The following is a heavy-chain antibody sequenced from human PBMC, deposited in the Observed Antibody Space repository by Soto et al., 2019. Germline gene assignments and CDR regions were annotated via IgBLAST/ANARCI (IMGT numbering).Heavy chain of an antibody. D-gene: IGHD2-2*01. J-gene: IGHJ3*02. V-gene: IGHV3-48*01. CDR3: ARDTIVVVPAATLGDAFDI. CDR2: ISSSSSNI. Sequence: EVQLVESGGGLVQPGGSLRLSCAASGFTFSSYSMNWVRQAPGKGREWVSYISSSSSNIYYADSVKGRFTISRDNAKNSLYLQMNSLRAEDTAVYYCARDTIVVVPAATLGDAFDIWGQGTMVTVSS. CDR1: GFTFSSYS.